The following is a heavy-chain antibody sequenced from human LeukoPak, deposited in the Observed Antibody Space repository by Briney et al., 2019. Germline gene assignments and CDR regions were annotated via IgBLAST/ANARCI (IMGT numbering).Heavy chain of an antibody. Sequence: GGSLRLSCAASGFTFSNYFMHWVRQAPGKGLEWVADNGSHTFYVESVKGRFTISRDNSKNTLYLQMNSLGPEDTAVYFRARERQDTVIHSGAFDIWGQGTMVTVSS. D-gene: IGHD2-21*02. V-gene: IGHV3-30-3*01. CDR2: NGSHT. CDR3: ARERQDTVIHSGAFDI. CDR1: GFTFSNYF. J-gene: IGHJ3*02.